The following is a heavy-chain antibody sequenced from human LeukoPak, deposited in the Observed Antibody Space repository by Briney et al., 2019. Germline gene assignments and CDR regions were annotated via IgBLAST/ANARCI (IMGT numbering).Heavy chain of an antibody. Sequence: ASVKVSCKASGYTFTSYGISRVRQAPGQGLEWMGWINTYSGNRNYAQKVQGRVTMTTDTSTSTAYTELTSLRSDDTAVYYCARQAGGYSSGWFQFHFDYWGQGTLVTVSS. V-gene: IGHV1-18*04. CDR3: ARQAGGYSSGWFQFHFDY. CDR2: INTYSGNR. J-gene: IGHJ4*02. CDR1: GYTFTSYG. D-gene: IGHD6-19*01.